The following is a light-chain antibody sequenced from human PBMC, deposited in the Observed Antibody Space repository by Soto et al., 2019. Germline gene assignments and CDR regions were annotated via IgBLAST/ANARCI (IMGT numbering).Light chain of an antibody. CDR2: DAF. Sequence: EIVLTQSPGTLSLSPGESATLSCRASRSLDSGQLAWYQQKVGRAPRLLIHDAFIRATGIPDRFSGSGSGTDFTLTIARLEPEDFAVYYCQQYGGSPRTFGQGTRLET. V-gene: IGKV3-20*01. CDR3: QQYGGSPRT. J-gene: IGKJ5*01. CDR1: RSLDSGQ.